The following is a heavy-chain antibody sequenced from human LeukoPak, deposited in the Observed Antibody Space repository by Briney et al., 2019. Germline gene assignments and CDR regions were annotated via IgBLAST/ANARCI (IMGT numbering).Heavy chain of an antibody. J-gene: IGHJ5*02. CDR1: GGSFSGYY. Sequence: PPETLSLTCAVYGGSFSGYYWSWIRQPPGKGLEWIGEINHSGSTNYNPSLKSRVTISVDTSKNQFSLKLSSVTAADTAVYYCALGLKFVDIVATKTWFDPWGQGTLVTVSS. D-gene: IGHD5-12*01. V-gene: IGHV4-34*01. CDR2: INHSGST. CDR3: ALGLKFVDIVATKTWFDP.